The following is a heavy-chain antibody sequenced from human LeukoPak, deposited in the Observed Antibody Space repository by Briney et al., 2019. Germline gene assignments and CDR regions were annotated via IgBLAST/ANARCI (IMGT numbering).Heavy chain of an antibody. CDR2: LNPNSGGT. J-gene: IGHJ1*01. CDR1: EYTFTAFC. CDR3: ARDLDNYSGSGSYYNGDPLFQH. V-gene: IGHV1-2*02. Sequence: GASVKVSCTASEYTFTAFCIHWVRQAPGQGLEWMGWLNPNSGGTNYAQNFQGRVTMTRDTSISTGYMELSRLRSDDTAVYYCARDLDNYSGSGSYYNGDPLFQHWGQGTLVTVSS. D-gene: IGHD3-10*01.